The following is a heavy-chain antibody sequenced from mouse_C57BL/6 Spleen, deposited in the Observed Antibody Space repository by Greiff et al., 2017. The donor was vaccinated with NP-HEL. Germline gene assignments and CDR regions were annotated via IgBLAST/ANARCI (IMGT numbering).Heavy chain of an antibody. J-gene: IGHJ4*01. Sequence: EVQLVESGGGLVKPGGSLKLSCAASGFTFSSYTMSWVRQTPEKRLEWVATISGGGGNTYYPDSVKGRFTISRDNAKNTLYLQMSSLRSEDTALYYCARGVYYYAMDYWGQGTSVTVSS. CDR1: GFTFSSYT. V-gene: IGHV5-9*01. CDR3: ARGVYYYAMDY. CDR2: ISGGGGNT.